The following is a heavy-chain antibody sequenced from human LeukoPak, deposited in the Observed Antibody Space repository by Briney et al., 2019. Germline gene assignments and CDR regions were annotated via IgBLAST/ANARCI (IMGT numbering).Heavy chain of an antibody. CDR3: ARGRQIWELWFDP. V-gene: IGHV1-18*01. Sequence: GASVKVSCKASGYTFTSFGISWVRQAPGQGLEWMGWISVYNDNTKYAEKFQGRVTLTTDTSTSTAYMELRSLRSDDTAVYYCARGRQIWELWFDPWGQGTLVTVSS. CDR1: GYTFTSFG. CDR2: ISVYNDNT. J-gene: IGHJ5*02. D-gene: IGHD5-18*01.